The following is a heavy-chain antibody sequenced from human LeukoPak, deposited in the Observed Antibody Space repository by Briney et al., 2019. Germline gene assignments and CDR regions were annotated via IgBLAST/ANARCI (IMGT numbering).Heavy chain of an antibody. J-gene: IGHJ4*02. D-gene: IGHD6-19*01. V-gene: IGHV4-39*01. CDR1: GGSISSSSYY. CDR3: ARYVLSVAGTSL. CDR2: IYYSGST. Sequence: SETLSLTCTVSGGSISSSSYYWGWIRQPPGQGLEWIGTIYYSGSTYYNPSLKSRVTISVDTSKNQFSLKLSSVTAADTAVYYCARYVLSVAGTSLWGQGTLVTVFS.